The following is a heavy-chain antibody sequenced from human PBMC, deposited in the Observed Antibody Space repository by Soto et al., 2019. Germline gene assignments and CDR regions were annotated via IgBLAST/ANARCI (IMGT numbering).Heavy chain of an antibody. CDR2: IIPIFGTA. CDR3: ARPGRRWFGETIPDAFDI. CDR1: GGTFSSYA. J-gene: IGHJ3*02. D-gene: IGHD3-10*01. Sequence: PSVTVSCKASGGTFSSYAISWVRQAPGQGLEWMGGIIPIFGTANYAQKFQGRVTITADESTSTAYMELSSLRSEDTAVYYCARPGRRWFGETIPDAFDIWGQVTTAPV. V-gene: IGHV1-69*13.